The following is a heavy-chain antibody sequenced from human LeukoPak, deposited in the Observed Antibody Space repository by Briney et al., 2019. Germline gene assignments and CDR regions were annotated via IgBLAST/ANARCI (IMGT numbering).Heavy chain of an antibody. J-gene: IGHJ6*02. CDR2: IYHSGST. D-gene: IGHD2-2*01. V-gene: IGHV4-30-2*01. CDR3: ARGPYCSGTSCWDYYYGMDV. Sequence: SETLSLTCAVSGGSISSGGYSWSWIQQPAGKGLEWIGYIYHSGSTYYNPSLKSRVTISVDRSKNQFSLKLSSVTAADTAVYYCARGPYCSGTSCWDYYYGMDVWGQGTTVTVSS. CDR1: GGSISSGGYS.